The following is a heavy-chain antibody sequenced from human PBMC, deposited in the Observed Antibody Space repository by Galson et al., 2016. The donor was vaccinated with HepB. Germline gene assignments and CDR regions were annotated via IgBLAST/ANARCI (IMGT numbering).Heavy chain of an antibody. J-gene: IGHJ4*02. CDR2: ISPTFGTT. Sequence: SVKVSCKASGGTLSSYAINWVRQAPGQGLEWMGGISPTFGTTSYAQTFQGRVTMTANKLTNTVSMELSGLRSEDTAMYYCARAPCGGDCHSDFWGQGTLVTVSS. D-gene: IGHD2-21*02. CDR1: GGTLSSYA. V-gene: IGHV1-69*06. CDR3: ARAPCGGDCHSDF.